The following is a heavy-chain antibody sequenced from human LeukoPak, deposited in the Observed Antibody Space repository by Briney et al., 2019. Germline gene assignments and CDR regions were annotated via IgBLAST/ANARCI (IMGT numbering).Heavy chain of an antibody. CDR3: ARGLVYYYDSSGYYGFDI. CDR2: ISYDGSNK. J-gene: IGHJ3*02. D-gene: IGHD3-22*01. Sequence: PGGSLRLSCAASGFTFGSYAMHWVRQAPGKGLEWVAVISYDGSNKYYADSVKGRFIISRDNSKNTLYLQMNSLRAEDTAVYYCARGLVYYYDSSGYYGFDIWGQGTMVTVSS. V-gene: IGHV3-30-3*01. CDR1: GFTFGSYA.